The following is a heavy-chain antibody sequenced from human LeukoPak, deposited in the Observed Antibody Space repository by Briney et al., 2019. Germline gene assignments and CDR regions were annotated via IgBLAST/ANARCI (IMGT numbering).Heavy chain of an antibody. CDR3: AKVRRRDSSSWFDP. CDR1: GFTFSSYA. J-gene: IGHJ5*02. Sequence: GASLRLSCAASGFTFSSYAMSWVRQAPGKGLEWVSAISGSGGSTYYADSVKGRFTISRDNSKNTLYLQVNSLRAEDTAVYYCAKVRRRDSSSWFDPWGQGTLVTVSS. CDR2: ISGSGGST. V-gene: IGHV3-23*01. D-gene: IGHD6-13*01.